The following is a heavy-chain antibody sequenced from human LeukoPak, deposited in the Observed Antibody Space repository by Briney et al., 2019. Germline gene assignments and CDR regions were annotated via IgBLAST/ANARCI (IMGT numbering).Heavy chain of an antibody. CDR1: GGAFSTYA. D-gene: IGHD2/OR15-2a*01. Sequence: GASVKVSCKASGGAFSTYAISWVRQAPGQGLEWMGGVIPILGTAKYAQKFQDRVTITADKSTSTAYMELSSLRAEDTATYYCARDQPTTLYTSGPHYFDYWGQGTLVTVSS. J-gene: IGHJ4*02. V-gene: IGHV1-69*10. CDR2: VIPILGTA. CDR3: ARDQPTTLYTSGPHYFDY.